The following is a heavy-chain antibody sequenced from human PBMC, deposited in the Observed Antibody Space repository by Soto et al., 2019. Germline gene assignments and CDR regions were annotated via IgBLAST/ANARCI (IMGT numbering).Heavy chain of an antibody. CDR3: ARDRGGPNYYGMDV. V-gene: IGHV3-53*01. J-gene: IGHJ6*02. CDR2: IYSGGST. D-gene: IGHD2-15*01. CDR1: GFTVSSNY. Sequence: HPGGSLRLSCAASGFTVSSNYMSWVRQAPGKGLEWVSVIYSGGSTYYADSVKGRFTISRDNSKNTLYLQMNSLRAEDTAVYYCARDRGGPNYYGMDVWGQGTTVTVSS.